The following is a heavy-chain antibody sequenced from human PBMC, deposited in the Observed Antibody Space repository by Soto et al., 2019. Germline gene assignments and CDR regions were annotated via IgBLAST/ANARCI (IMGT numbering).Heavy chain of an antibody. CDR3: AKDLSGSYYYYYGMDV. CDR2: ISGSGGST. CDR1: GLTFSSYA. D-gene: IGHD1-26*01. V-gene: IGHV3-23*01. Sequence: GGSLRLSCAASGLTFSSYAMSWVRQAPGKGLEWVSAISGSGGSTYYADSVKGRFTISRDNSKNTLYLQMNSLRAEDTAVYYCAKDLSGSYYYYYGMDVWGQGTTVTVSS. J-gene: IGHJ6*02.